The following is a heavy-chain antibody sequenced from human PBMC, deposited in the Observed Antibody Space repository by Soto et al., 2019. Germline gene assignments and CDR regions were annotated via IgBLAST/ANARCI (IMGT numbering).Heavy chain of an antibody. CDR2: INGYNGNA. J-gene: IGHJ5*02. V-gene: IGHV1-18*01. CDR3: ARDSGSGSSYHWFDP. D-gene: IGHD3-10*01. Sequence: QVQVVQSGAEVKKPGASVKVSCKASGYTFTSYGISWVRQAPGQGLEWMGWINGYNGNANYAQKFQGRLTVTTDISSSTVYMELRSLRSDHTAMYYCARDSGSGSSYHWFDPWGQGTLVTVAS. CDR1: GYTFTSYG.